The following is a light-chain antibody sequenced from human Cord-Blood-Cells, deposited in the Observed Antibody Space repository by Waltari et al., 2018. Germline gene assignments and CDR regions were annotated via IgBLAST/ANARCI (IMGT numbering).Light chain of an antibody. CDR1: QSISSY. CDR2: AAS. J-gene: IGKJ2*01. CDR3: QQSYSTPYT. V-gene: IGKV1-39*01. Sequence: DIQMTQSPSSLSASAGDSVTITCRASQSISSYLNWYQQKPGKAPKLLIYAASSLQSGVPSRFSGSGSGTDFTLTISSLQPEDFATYYCQQSYSTPYTFGQGTKLEIK.